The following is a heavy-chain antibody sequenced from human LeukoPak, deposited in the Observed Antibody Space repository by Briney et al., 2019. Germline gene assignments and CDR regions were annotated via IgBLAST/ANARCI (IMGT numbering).Heavy chain of an antibody. V-gene: IGHV1-2*05. CDR1: GYTFTSYG. J-gene: IGHJ6*02. CDR2: INPNSGGT. Sequence: ASVKVSCKASGYTFTSYGISWVRQAPGQGLEWMGRINPNSGGTNYAQKFQGRVTMTRDTSISTAYMELSRLRSDDTGVYYCARGDVAGLYGMDVWGQGTTVTVSS. D-gene: IGHD6-19*01. CDR3: ARGDVAGLYGMDV.